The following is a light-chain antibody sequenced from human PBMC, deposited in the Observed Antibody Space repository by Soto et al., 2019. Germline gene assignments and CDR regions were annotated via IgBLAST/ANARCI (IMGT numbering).Light chain of an antibody. CDR2: AAS. V-gene: IGKV1-39*01. CDR1: QSIYSS. J-gene: IGKJ2*01. CDR3: YQSYSAAYT. Sequence: DIQMTQSPSSLSASVGDRVTITCRASQSIYSSLNWYHQKPGKAPKLLLYAASNLQSGVQSRFSGSGSGTDFTLNISSLQPEDFATYDFYQSYSAAYTVGQGTKRVI.